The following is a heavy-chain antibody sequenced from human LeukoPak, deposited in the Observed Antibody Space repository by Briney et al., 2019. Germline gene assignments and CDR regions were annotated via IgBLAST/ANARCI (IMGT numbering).Heavy chain of an antibody. V-gene: IGHV1-46*01. D-gene: IGHD4-11*01. CDR3: AKDNYPYGSFDF. Sequence: EASVKVSCKASGYTFTSYYMHWVRQAPGQGLEWMGIINPSGGSTSYAQKFQGRVTMTRDTSTTTAYMDLSSLKSDDTAVYYCAKDNYPYGSFDFWGQGALVTVSS. CDR1: GYTFTSYY. CDR2: INPSGGST. J-gene: IGHJ4*02.